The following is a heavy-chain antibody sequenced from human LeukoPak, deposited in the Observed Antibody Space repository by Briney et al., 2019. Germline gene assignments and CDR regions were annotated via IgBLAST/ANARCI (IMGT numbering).Heavy chain of an antibody. J-gene: IGHJ3*02. CDR1: GGSISSYY. CDR3: ARGSVDLLGGAFDI. Sequence: SETLSLTCTDSGGSISSYYWSWIRQPPGKVLEWIGYIYYSGSTNYNPSLKSRVTISVDTSKNQFSLKLSSVTAADTAVYYCARGSVDLLGGAFDIWGQWTMVTVSS. V-gene: IGHV4-59*01. CDR2: IYYSGST. D-gene: IGHD3/OR15-3a*01.